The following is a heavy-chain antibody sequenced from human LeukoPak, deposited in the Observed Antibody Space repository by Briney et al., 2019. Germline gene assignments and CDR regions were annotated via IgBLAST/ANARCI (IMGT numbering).Heavy chain of an antibody. CDR2: IIPIFGTA. V-gene: IGHV1-69*01. Sequence: SVKVSCKASGGTFSGYAISWVRQAPGQGLEWMGGIIPIFGTANYAQKFQGRVTITADESTSTAYMELSSLRSEDTAVYYCARADRDTAMVRFDYWGQGTLVTVSS. J-gene: IGHJ4*02. CDR1: GGTFSGYA. CDR3: ARADRDTAMVRFDY. D-gene: IGHD5-18*01.